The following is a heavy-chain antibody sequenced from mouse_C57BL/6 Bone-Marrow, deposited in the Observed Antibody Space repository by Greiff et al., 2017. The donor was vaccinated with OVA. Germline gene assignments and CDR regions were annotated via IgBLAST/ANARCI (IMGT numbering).Heavy chain of an antibody. Sequence: VQLQQSGAELVRPGASVKLSCTASGFNIKDDYMHWVKQRPEQGLEWIGWIDPENGDTEYASKFQGKATITADTSSNPAYLQLSSLTSEDTAVYYCTTRGGSSLAWFAYWGQGTLVTVSA. CDR1: GFNIKDDY. V-gene: IGHV14-4*01. J-gene: IGHJ3*01. CDR3: TTRGGSSLAWFAY. D-gene: IGHD1-1*01. CDR2: IDPENGDT.